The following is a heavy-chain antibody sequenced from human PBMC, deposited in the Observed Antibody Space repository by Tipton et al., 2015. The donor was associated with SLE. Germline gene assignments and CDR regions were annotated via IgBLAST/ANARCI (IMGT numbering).Heavy chain of an antibody. D-gene: IGHD5-24*01. Sequence: GLVKPSETLSLTCTVSGVSISGSSYYWDWIRQPPGKGPEWIGRITNSGNTYYTPSFQSRVTMSVDTSKNHFSLKLSSVTAADTAVYYCVRLELPATKADYWGPGTLVTVSS. J-gene: IGHJ4*02. CDR3: VRLELPATKADY. CDR1: GVSISGSSYY. V-gene: IGHV4-39*02. CDR2: ITNSGNT.